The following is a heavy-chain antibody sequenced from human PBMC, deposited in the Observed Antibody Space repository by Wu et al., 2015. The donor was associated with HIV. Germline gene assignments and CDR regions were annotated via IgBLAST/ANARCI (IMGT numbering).Heavy chain of an antibody. D-gene: IGHD3-10*01. Sequence: QVQLVQSGAEVKKPGSSVKVSCKASGGTFSSYAISWVRQAPGQGLEWMGGIIPIFGTANYAQKFQGRVTITTDESTSTAYMELSSLRSEDTAVYYCAREGTRELLEDYYYYGMGRRGDQGTTVHRLL. V-gene: IGHV1-69*05. CDR2: IIPIFGTA. CDR3: AREGTRELLEDYYYYGMGR. J-gene: IGHJ6*01. CDR1: GGTFSSYA.